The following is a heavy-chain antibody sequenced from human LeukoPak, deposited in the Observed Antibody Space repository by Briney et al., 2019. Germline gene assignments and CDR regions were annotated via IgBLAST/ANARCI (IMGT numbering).Heavy chain of an antibody. CDR3: AKDGYSSIPGFHFEY. CDR2: ISGSGDST. Sequence: GGSLRLSCAASGFTFSSYAMSWVRQPPGKGLEWVSGISGSGDSTYYADSVKGRFTISRDNSKKTLYLHLNSLRVEDAAVYYCAKDGYSSIPGFHFEYWGQGTPVTVSS. CDR1: GFTFSSYA. V-gene: IGHV3-23*01. J-gene: IGHJ4*02. D-gene: IGHD6-13*01.